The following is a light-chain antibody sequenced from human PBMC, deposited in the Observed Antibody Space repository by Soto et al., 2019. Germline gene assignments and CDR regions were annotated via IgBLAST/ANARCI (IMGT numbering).Light chain of an antibody. V-gene: IGKV3-20*01. CDR3: QQYGSSRST. J-gene: IGKJ5*01. CDR1: QSVSSSY. CDR2: GAS. Sequence: EIVMTQSPATPSVSPGERATLSCRASQSVSSSYLAWYQQKPGQAPRLLIYGASSRATGIPDRFSGSGSGTDFTLTISRLEPEDFAVYYCQQYGSSRSTFGQGTRLEIK.